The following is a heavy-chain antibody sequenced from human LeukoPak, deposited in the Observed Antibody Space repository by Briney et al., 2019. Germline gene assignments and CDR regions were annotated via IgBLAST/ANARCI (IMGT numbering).Heavy chain of an antibody. Sequence: GGSLRLSCAASGFTVSSSYISWVRQAPGKGLEWVSYISSSSTTIYNADSVKGRFTISRDNAKNSLYLQMDSLRDDDTAVYYCARVWSGQQLVLGDYWGQGTLVTVSS. CDR2: ISSSSTTI. V-gene: IGHV3-48*02. J-gene: IGHJ4*02. CDR1: GFTVSSSY. CDR3: ARVWSGQQLVLGDY. D-gene: IGHD6-13*01.